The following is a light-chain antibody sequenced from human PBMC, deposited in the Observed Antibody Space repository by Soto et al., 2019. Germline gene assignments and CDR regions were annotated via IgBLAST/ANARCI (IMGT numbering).Light chain of an antibody. CDR2: DVS. CDR1: SSDVGSSNG. Sequence: QSVLTQPPSVSGSPGQSVAISCTGTSSDVGSSNGVSWYQQPPGTAPKLMIYDVSNRPSGVPDRFSGSKSGNTASLTISGLQAEGEADYYCSSYTSSSTYVFGSGTKVTVL. CDR3: SSYTSSSTYV. J-gene: IGLJ1*01. V-gene: IGLV2-18*02.